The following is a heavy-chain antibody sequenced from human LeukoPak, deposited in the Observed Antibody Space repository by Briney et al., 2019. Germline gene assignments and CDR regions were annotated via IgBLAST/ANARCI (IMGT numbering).Heavy chain of an antibody. V-gene: IGHV4-39*01. J-gene: IGHJ3*02. CDR3: ARQGAGGRAFDI. CDR1: DGSISSSLYY. Sequence: SETLSLTCTVSDGSISSSLYYWGWIRQPPGKGLEWIGIIYYSGSTYYSPSLKSRATISVETSKNQVSLRLSSVTAADTAVYYCARQGAGGRAFDIWGQGTMVTVSS. CDR2: IYYSGST. D-gene: IGHD6-19*01.